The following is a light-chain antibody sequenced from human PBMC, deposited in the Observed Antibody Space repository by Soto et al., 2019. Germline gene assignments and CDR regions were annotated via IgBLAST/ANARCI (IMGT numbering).Light chain of an antibody. Sequence: QSVLTQSSSASASLGSSVKLTCTLSSGHSSYIIAWHQQQPGKAPRYLMKLEGSGSYNKGSGVPDRFSGSSSGADRYLTISNLPFEDEDDYYCETWDSNTHTVFGGGTKLTVL. J-gene: IGLJ3*02. V-gene: IGLV4-60*02. CDR2: LEGSGSY. CDR3: ETWDSNTHTV. CDR1: SGHSSYI.